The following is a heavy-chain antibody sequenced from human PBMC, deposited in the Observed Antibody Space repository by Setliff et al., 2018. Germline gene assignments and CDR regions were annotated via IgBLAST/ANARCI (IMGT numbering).Heavy chain of an antibody. Sequence: PSETLSLTCAVSGYSISSGYYWGWIRQPPGKGLEWIGSIYHSGSTNYNPSLKSRVTISVYTSKNQFSLQLSSVTAADTALYYCTVYNTGSSKDHYWGQGTPVTVSS. J-gene: IGHJ4*02. CDR3: TVYNTGSSKDHY. V-gene: IGHV4-38-2*01. CDR2: IYHSGST. CDR1: GYSISSGYY. D-gene: IGHD2-8*02.